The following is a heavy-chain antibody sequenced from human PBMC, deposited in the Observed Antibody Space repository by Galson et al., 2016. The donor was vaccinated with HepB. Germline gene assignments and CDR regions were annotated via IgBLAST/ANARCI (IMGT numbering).Heavy chain of an antibody. CDR3: ARYANWNLDY. Sequence: SVKVSCKASGYIFTRNGISWVRQAPGQGLEWLGWISTNSGSTNYAQKVQDRITMTTDTSTGTVYMELRSLTSDDTAVYYCARYANWNLDYWGQGTLVPVSS. CDR2: ISTNSGST. CDR1: GYIFTRNG. J-gene: IGHJ4*02. D-gene: IGHD1-1*01. V-gene: IGHV1-18*01.